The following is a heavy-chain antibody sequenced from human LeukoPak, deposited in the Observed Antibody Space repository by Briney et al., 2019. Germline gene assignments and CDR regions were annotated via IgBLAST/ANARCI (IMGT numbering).Heavy chain of an antibody. Sequence: SGPTLVNPTQTLTLTCTFSGFSLSTSGVGVGWIRQPPGKALEWLALIYWDDDKRYSPSLKSRLTITKDTSKNQVVLTMTNMDPVDIATYYCAHRRSGYSYGRPIDYWGQGTLVTVSS. CDR2: IYWDDDK. CDR3: AHRRSGYSYGRPIDY. J-gene: IGHJ4*02. CDR1: GFSLSTSGVG. D-gene: IGHD5-18*01. V-gene: IGHV2-5*02.